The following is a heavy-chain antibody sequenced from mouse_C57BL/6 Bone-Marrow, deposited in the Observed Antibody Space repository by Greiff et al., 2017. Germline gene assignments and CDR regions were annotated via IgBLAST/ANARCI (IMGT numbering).Heavy chain of an antibody. Sequence: EVQLVESGGDLVKPGGSLKLSCAASGFTFSSYGMSWVRQTPDKRLEWVATISSGGSYTYYPDSVKGRFTISRDNAKNTLYLQMSSLKSEDTAMYYCAREVTPNYYAMDYWGQGTSVTVSS. V-gene: IGHV5-6*01. J-gene: IGHJ4*01. CDR3: AREVTPNYYAMDY. D-gene: IGHD2-5*01. CDR2: ISSGGSYT. CDR1: GFTFSSYG.